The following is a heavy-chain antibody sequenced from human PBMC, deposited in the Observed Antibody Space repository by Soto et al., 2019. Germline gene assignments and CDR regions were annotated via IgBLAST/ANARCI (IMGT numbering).Heavy chain of an antibody. V-gene: IGHV3-7*01. Sequence: EVQLVESGGDLAQPGGSLRLSCAASVFTLSNFWVNWVRQAPGKGLEWVANIKQGGIEKNYVDSVKGRFTISRDDTKNSLFLQMNNLRAEDTAVYYCLVTTSAFDIWGRGTTVTVSS. D-gene: IGHD4-17*01. CDR2: IKQGGIEK. J-gene: IGHJ3*02. CDR1: VFTLSNFW. CDR3: LVTTSAFDI.